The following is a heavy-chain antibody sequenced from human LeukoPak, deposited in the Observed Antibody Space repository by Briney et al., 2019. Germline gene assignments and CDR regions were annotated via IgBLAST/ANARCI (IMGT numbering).Heavy chain of an antibody. D-gene: IGHD3-9*01. Sequence: PGRSLRLSCAASGFTFSSYGMHRVRQAPGKGLEWVAVIWYDGSNKYYADSVKGRFTISRDNSKNTLYLQMNSLRAEDTAVYYCARAPFLTGCFRSWWFDPWGQGTLVTVSS. V-gene: IGHV3-33*01. J-gene: IGHJ5*02. CDR1: GFTFSSYG. CDR2: IWYDGSNK. CDR3: ARAPFLTGCFRSWWFDP.